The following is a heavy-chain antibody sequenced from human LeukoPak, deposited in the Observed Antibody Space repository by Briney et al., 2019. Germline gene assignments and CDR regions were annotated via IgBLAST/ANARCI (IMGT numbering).Heavy chain of an antibody. D-gene: IGHD3-16*02. CDR1: GYTFTSYD. CDR3: ARVARAGGYVWGSYRQDWYFDL. CDR2: MNPNSGNT. Sequence: ASVKVSCKASGYTFTSYDIHWVRQATGQGLEWMGWMNPNSGNTGYAQKFQGRVTMTRNTSISTAYMELSSLRSEDTAVYYCARVARAGGYVWGSYRQDWYFDLWGRGTLVTVSS. V-gene: IGHV1-8*01. J-gene: IGHJ2*01.